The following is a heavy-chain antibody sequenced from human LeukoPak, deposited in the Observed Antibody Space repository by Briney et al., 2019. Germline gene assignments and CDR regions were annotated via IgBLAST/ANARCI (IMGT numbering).Heavy chain of an antibody. CDR3: ARGYGTNMGYFDY. J-gene: IGHJ4*02. CDR1: GHTFTSYA. D-gene: IGHD2-8*01. CDR2: SNAGNGNT. V-gene: IGHV1-3*02. Sequence: GASVKVSCKASGHTFTSYAMHWVRQAPGQRLEWMGWSNAGNGNTKYSQEFQGRVTITRDTSASTAYMELSSLRSEDMAVYYCARGYGTNMGYFDYWGQGTLVTVSS.